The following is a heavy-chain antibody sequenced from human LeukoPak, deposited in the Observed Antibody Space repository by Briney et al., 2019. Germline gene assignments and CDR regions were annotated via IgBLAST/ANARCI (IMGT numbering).Heavy chain of an antibody. CDR1: GYTFTGYY. D-gene: IGHD6-13*01. J-gene: IGHJ4*02. CDR3: ARGSSSPVPNFGY. V-gene: IGHV1-2*02. Sequence: ASVKVSCKASGYTFTGYYMHWVRQAPGQGLEWVGWINPNNGGTSYAQKFQGRVTMTRDTSITTAYMELPTLTSDDTAVYYCARGSSSPVPNFGYWGQGTLVTVSS. CDR2: INPNNGGT.